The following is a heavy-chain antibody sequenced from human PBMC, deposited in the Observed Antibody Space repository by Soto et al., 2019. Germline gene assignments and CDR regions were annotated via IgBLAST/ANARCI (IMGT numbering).Heavy chain of an antibody. D-gene: IGHD6-6*01. CDR3: ETDISALTALDI. CDR1: GGTFSSYA. CDR2: IIPIFGTA. V-gene: IGHV1-69*01. Sequence: QVQLVQSGAEVKKPGSSVKVSCKASGGTFSSYAISWVRQAPGQGLEWMGGIIPIFGTANYAQKFQGRVKITADESKITAYMELSSLRYEDTAMYYWETDISALTALDIWGQGTMVTFSS. J-gene: IGHJ3*02.